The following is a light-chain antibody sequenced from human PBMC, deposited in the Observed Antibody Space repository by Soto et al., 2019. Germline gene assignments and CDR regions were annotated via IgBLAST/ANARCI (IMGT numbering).Light chain of an antibody. V-gene: IGKV3-15*01. J-gene: IGKJ1*01. CDR3: QEFIQWPPGM. CDR2: DTS. Sequence: DIVVTQSPATLSASPGERVTLSCRASQFVSSRLAWYQQRPGHVPRLLIYDTSTRAPGISARFSGSGSGTEFTLTISSLQSEDFAVYYCQEFIQWPPGMFGPGTTVDIK. CDR1: QFVSSR.